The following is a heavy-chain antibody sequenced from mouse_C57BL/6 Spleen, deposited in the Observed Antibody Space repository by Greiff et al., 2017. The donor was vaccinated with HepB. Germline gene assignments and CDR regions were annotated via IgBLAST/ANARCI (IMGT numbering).Heavy chain of an antibody. D-gene: IGHD1-1*01. Sequence: QVHVKQSGAELVRPGTSVKMSCKASGYTFTNYWIGWAKQRPGHGLEWIGDIYPGGGYTNYNEKFKGKATLTADKSSSTAYMQFSSLTSEDSAIYHCARYGSSPYWYFDVWGTGTTVTVSS. CDR3: ARYGSSPYWYFDV. CDR2: IYPGGGYT. CDR1: GYTFTNYW. V-gene: IGHV1-63*01. J-gene: IGHJ1*03.